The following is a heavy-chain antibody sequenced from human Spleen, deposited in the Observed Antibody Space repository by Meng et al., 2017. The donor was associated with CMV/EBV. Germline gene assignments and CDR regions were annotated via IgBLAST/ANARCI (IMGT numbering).Heavy chain of an antibody. J-gene: IGHJ4*02. D-gene: IGHD6-13*01. CDR1: GGSIISYS. Sequence: QGQLKGSGPERGRPSETLSLACTVAGGSIISYSWSWIRQPAGKGLEWIGRIYTSGSTNYNPSLKSRVTISVDTSKNQFSLKLSSVTAADTAVYYCARGAYSSSWTFDYWGQGTLVTVSS. CDR2: IYTSGST. V-gene: IGHV4-4*07. CDR3: ARGAYSSSWTFDY.